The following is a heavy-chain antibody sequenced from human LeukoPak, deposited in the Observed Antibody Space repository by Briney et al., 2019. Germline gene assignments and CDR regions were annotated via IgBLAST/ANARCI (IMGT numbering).Heavy chain of an antibody. CDR1: GDSISSGGYY. CDR2: IYYSGST. CDR3: ARRLSANWYFDL. J-gene: IGHJ2*01. Sequence: SQTLSLTCTVSGDSISSGGYYWSWIRQHPGKGLEWIGYIYYSGSTYYNPSLRGRLTISVDTSKNQFSLKLSSVTAADTAVYYCARRLSANWYFDLWGRGTLVTVSS. V-gene: IGHV4-31*03. D-gene: IGHD2/OR15-2a*01.